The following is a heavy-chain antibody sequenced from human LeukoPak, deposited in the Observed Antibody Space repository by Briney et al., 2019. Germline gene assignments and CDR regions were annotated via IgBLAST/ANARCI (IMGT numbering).Heavy chain of an antibody. CDR2: IRRSSSHI. J-gene: IGHJ3*02. D-gene: IGHD6-13*01. V-gene: IGHV3-21*01. CDR1: GFTFSNYS. Sequence: PGGSLRLSCAASGFTFSNYSMNWVRQAPGKGLEWVSSIRRSSSHIYYTDSVKGRFTISRDNAKNSLYLQMNRLRAEDTAVYYCARDRDPDGSSDDAFDIWGQGTMVTVSS. CDR3: ARDRDPDGSSDDAFDI.